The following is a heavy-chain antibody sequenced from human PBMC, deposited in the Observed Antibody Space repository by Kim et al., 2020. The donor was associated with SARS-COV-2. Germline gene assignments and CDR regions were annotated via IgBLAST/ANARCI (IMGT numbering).Heavy chain of an antibody. Sequence: GGSLRLSCAASGFTFSSYAMHWVRQAPGKGLEWVAVISYDGSNKYYADSVKGRFTISRDNSKNTLYLQMNSLSAEDTAVYYCARDGFTSNSPITMIVVVIGGYFDSWGAGTLVTVSS. CDR3: ARDGFTSNSPITMIVVVIGGYFDS. CDR2: ISYDGSNK. J-gene: IGHJ4*02. D-gene: IGHD3-22*01. V-gene: IGHV3-30*04. CDR1: GFTFSSYA.